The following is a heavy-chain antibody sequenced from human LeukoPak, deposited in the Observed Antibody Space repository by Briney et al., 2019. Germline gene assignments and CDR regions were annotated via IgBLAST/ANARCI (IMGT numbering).Heavy chain of an antibody. CDR1: GFTFSSYE. J-gene: IGHJ4*02. CDR2: ISSSGSTI. D-gene: IGHD3-22*01. CDR3: ADSSGYEDLDY. V-gene: IGHV3-48*03. Sequence: PGGSLRLSCAASGFTFSSYEMNWVRQAPGKGLEWVSYISSSGSTIYYADSVKGRFTISRDNAKNSLYLQMNSLRAEDTAVYYCADSSGYEDLDYWGQGTLVTVSS.